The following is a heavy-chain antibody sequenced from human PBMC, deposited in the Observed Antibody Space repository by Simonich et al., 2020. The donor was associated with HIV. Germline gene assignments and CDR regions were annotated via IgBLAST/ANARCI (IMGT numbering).Heavy chain of an antibody. J-gene: IGHJ4*02. D-gene: IGHD2-2*01. Sequence: QVQLQQWGAGLLKPSETLSLTCAVYGGSFSGYYWGWIRQPPGKGLEGIGEINHSGSTNYNQSLKSRVTISVDTSKNQFSLKLSSVTAADTAVYYCARGFYQRLYYFDYWGQGTLVTVSS. V-gene: IGHV4-34*01. CDR2: INHSGST. CDR3: ARGFYQRLYYFDY. CDR1: GGSFSGYY.